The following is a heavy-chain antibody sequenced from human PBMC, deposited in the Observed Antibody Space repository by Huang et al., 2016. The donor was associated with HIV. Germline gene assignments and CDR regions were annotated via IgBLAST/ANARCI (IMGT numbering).Heavy chain of an antibody. Sequence: QPRLQESGPGLVKPSETLSLTCTVSGVSVTRRPWYWVWVRQSPGKGLEWIASMNYDGSTYYKSSRKRGHTRSRDTSKKQYSVKLTSVTAADTAVYFCSRDIASCGEPLDSWGQGTAVTVSS. CDR2: MNYDGST. CDR3: SRDIASCGEPLDS. V-gene: IGHV4-39*01. CDR1: GVSVTRRPWY. D-gene: IGHD3-3*01. J-gene: IGHJ4*02.